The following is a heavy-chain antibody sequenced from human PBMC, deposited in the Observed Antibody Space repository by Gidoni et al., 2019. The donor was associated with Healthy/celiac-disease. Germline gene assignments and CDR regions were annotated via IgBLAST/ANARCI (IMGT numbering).Heavy chain of an antibody. CDR3: ARVSMIVVGNWFDP. Sequence: QVQLQESGPGLVKPSDTLSLTCTVSGYSISSGDYWGWLRQPPGKGLEWIGSIYHRGSTYYNPSLKSQVTISVDTSKNQFSLKLSSVTAADTAVYYCARVSMIVVGNWFDPWGQGTLVTVSS. CDR1: GYSISSGDY. J-gene: IGHJ5*02. D-gene: IGHD3-22*01. V-gene: IGHV4-38-2*02. CDR2: IYHRGST.